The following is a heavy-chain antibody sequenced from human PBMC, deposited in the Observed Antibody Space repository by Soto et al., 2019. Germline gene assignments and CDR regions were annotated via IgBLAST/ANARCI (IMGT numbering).Heavy chain of an antibody. D-gene: IGHD2-2*02. CDR1: GFTFSSYS. CDR3: ARDFRHPQAKLGYCSSTSCYKYYYYMDV. Sequence: GGSLRLSCAASGFTFSSYSMNWVRQAPGKGLEWVSYISSSSSTIYYADSVKGRFTISRDNAKNSLYLQMNSLRAEDTAVYYCARDFRHPQAKLGYCSSTSCYKYYYYMDVWGKGTTVTVSS. J-gene: IGHJ6*03. CDR2: ISSSSSTI. V-gene: IGHV3-48*01.